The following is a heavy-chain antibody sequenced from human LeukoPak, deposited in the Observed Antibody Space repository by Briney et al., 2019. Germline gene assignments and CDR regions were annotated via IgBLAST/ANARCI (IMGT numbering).Heavy chain of an antibody. CDR2: ISSSSSYI. V-gene: IGHV3-21*01. Sequence: PGGSLRLSCAASGFTFSSYSMNWVRQAPGKGLEWVSSISSSSSYIYYADSVKGRFTISRDNAKNSLYLQMNSLRAEDTAVYYCARVQIQLWDYFDYWGQGTLVTVSS. J-gene: IGHJ4*02. CDR3: ARVQIQLWDYFDY. CDR1: GFTFSSYS. D-gene: IGHD5-18*01.